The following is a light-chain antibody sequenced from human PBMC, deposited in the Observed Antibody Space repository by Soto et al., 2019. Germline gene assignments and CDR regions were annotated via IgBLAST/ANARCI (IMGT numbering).Light chain of an antibody. Sequence: AIQMTQSPSSLSASVGDRVTITCRASQGIRNDLGWYQQKPGKAPKLLIYAASSLQSGVPSRFSGSGSGTDFTLTISSLQPYVFATYYRIQEYYFPRPFCQGPKAEIK. J-gene: IGKJ1*01. V-gene: IGKV1-6*01. CDR2: AAS. CDR1: QGIRND. CDR3: IQEYYFPRP.